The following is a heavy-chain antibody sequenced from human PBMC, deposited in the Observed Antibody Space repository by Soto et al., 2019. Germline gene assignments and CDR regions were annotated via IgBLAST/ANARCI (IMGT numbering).Heavy chain of an antibody. CDR2: IWYDGNKK. D-gene: IGHD6-13*01. V-gene: IGHV3-33*01. J-gene: IGHJ4*02. CDR3: PRDIRMRISWYYVDY. Sequence: QVQLVESGGGVVQPGRSLRLSCAASGFTFSSYGMHWVRQAPGKGLEWVAVIWYDGNKKYYADAVKGRFTISRDNSKNPLYLQINDKRAEDRAVYYCPRDIRMRISWYYVDYGGQGTLVTVSS. CDR1: GFTFSSYG.